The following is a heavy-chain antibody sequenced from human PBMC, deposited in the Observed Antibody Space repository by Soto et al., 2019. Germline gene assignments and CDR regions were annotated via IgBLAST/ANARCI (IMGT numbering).Heavy chain of an antibody. CDR3: ARDPVKNVDTAMVDY. CDR2: IIPIFGTA. J-gene: IGHJ4*02. Sequence: ASVKVSCKASGGTFSSYAISWVRQAPGQGLEWMGGIIPIFGTANYAQKFQGRVTITADESTSTAYMELSSLRSEDTAVYYCARDPVKNVDTAMVDYWGQGTLVTVSS. D-gene: IGHD5-18*01. V-gene: IGHV1-69*13. CDR1: GGTFSSYA.